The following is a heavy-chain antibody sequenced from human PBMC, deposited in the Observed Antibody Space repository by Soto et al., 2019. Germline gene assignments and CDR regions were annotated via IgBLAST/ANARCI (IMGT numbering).Heavy chain of an antibody. D-gene: IGHD2-15*01. J-gene: IGHJ4*02. Sequence: EVQLVESGGGLVQPGGSLKLSCAASGFTFSGSAIHWVRQASGKGLEWVGRIRSKTNSFATAYAASVNGRFTISRDDSKNTAYLQMNSLKTEDTALYYCSRPVVRSTGYYWGQGTLVTVSS. CDR3: SRPVVRSTGYY. V-gene: IGHV3-73*02. CDR2: IRSKTNSFAT. CDR1: GFTFSGSA.